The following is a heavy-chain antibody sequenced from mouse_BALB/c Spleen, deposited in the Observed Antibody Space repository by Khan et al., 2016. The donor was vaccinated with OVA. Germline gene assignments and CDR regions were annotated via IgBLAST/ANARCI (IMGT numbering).Heavy chain of an antibody. CDR2: INPSDGRT. CDR3: ARGGYGSLAY. J-gene: IGHJ3*01. D-gene: IGHD2-10*02. Sequence: QVQLQQSGAELVKPGASVNLSCKASGYAFTSYWMHWVKQRPGQGLEWIGEINPSDGRTYCNEKFKRKATLTVDKSSSTAYMQLSSLTSEDSAVYYCARGGYGSLAYWGQGTLVTVSA. CDR1: GYAFTSYW. V-gene: IGHV1S81*02.